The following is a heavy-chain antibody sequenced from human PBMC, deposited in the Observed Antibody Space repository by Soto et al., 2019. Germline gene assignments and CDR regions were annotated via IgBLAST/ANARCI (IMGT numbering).Heavy chain of an antibody. J-gene: IGHJ6*02. V-gene: IGHV4-34*01. Sequence: SETLSLTCAVYGGSFSGYYWSWIRQPPGKGLEWIGEINHSGSTNYNPSLKSRVTISVDTSKNQFSLKLSSVTAADTAVYYCARRRLVRGVTISSYNGTDVWGHGPPVTV. CDR2: INHSGST. CDR1: GGSFSGYY. D-gene: IGHD3-10*01. CDR3: ARRRLVRGVTISSYNGTDV.